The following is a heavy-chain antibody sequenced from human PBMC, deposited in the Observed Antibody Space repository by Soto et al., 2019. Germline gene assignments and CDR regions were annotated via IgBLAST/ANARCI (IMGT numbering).Heavy chain of an antibody. CDR2: IYPGDSDT. D-gene: IGHD2-2*01. CDR3: ARQFPPKYPAYDAFDI. CDR1: GYSFTSYW. V-gene: IGHV5-51*01. J-gene: IGHJ3*02. Sequence: PGESLKISCKGSGYSFTSYWSGWVRQMPGKGLEWMGIIYPGDSDTRYSPSFQGQVTISADKSISTAYLQWSSLKASDTAMYYCARQFPPKYPAYDAFDIWGQGTMVTVSS.